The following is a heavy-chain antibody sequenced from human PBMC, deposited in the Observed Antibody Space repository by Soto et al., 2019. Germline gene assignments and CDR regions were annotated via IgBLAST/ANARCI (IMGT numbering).Heavy chain of an antibody. J-gene: IGHJ4*02. Sequence: PGESLKIYCKGSGYSFAGYWITWVRQKPGKGLEWMGRIDPSDSQTYYSPSFRGHVTISATKSITTVFLQWSSLRASDTAMYYCARQIYDSDTGPNFQYYFDSWGQGTPFTVSS. CDR2: IDPSDSQT. CDR3: ARQIYDSDTGPNFQYYFDS. CDR1: GYSFAGYW. V-gene: IGHV5-10-1*01. D-gene: IGHD3-22*01.